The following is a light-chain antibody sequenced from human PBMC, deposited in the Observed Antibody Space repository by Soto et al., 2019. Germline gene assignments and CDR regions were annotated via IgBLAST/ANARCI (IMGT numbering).Light chain of an antibody. V-gene: IGLV2-14*01. CDR1: TSDFGFYNY. Sequence: QSVLTQPASVSGSPGQSITISCTGTTSDFGFYNYVSWYQHHPGKAPKLLIYEVTNRHSGVSNRFSGSKSGNTASLTISGLQAEDEAHYYCSSYTRSTDYVFGNGTKVTV. CDR3: SSYTRSTDYV. J-gene: IGLJ1*01. CDR2: EVT.